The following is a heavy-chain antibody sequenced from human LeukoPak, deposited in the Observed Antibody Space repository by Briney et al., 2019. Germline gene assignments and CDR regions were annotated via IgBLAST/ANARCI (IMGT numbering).Heavy chain of an antibody. CDR1: GGSISSSSYY. CDR2: IYYSGST. J-gene: IGHJ4*02. D-gene: IGHD5-18*01. V-gene: IGHV4-39*01. Sequence: PSETLSLTCTVSGGSISSSSYYWGWIRQPPGKGLEWIGSIYYSGSTYYNPSLKSRVTISVDTSKNQFSLKLSSVTAADTAVYYCARQAAMAPIDYWGQGTLVTVSS. CDR3: ARQAAMAPIDY.